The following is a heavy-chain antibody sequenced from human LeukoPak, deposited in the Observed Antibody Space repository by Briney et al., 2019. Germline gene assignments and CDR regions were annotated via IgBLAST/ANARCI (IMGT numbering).Heavy chain of an antibody. V-gene: IGHV1-2*02. Sequence: ASVKVSCKASGYTFTDYYMHWVRQAPGQGLEWMGWINPNSGGTNFAQKFQGRVAMTRDTSISTAYMELGSLRSDDTAVYYCARARWQLVPYFDSCGQGTLVTVSS. CDR1: GYTFTDYY. CDR3: ARARWQLVPYFDS. J-gene: IGHJ4*02. CDR2: INPNSGGT. D-gene: IGHD6-6*01.